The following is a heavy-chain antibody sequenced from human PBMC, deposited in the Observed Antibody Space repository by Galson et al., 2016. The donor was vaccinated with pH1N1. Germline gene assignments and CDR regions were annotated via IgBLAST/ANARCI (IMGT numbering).Heavy chain of an antibody. Sequence: ALVKPTQTLTLTCNFSGFSVSSSGMGVGWIRQPPGKGLEWLAVIYWDDDKRYSPSLKSRVTISVDTSKNQFSLKLSSVTAADTAVYYCARSPRGEWELGFDYWGQGTLVTVSS. CDR2: IYWDDDK. CDR1: GFSVSSSGMG. CDR3: ARSPRGEWELGFDY. V-gene: IGHV2-5*02. J-gene: IGHJ4*02. D-gene: IGHD1-26*01.